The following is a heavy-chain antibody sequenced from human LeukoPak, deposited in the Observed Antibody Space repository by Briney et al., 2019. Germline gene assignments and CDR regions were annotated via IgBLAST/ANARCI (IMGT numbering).Heavy chain of an antibody. V-gene: IGHV3-23*01. Sequence: PGGSLRLSCAASGFTFSSYAMSWVRQAPGKGLEWVSAISGSGGSTYYADSVKGRFTISRDNSKNTLYLQMNSLRAEDTAVYYCAKSQKGLARIHWFGDTKDYFNYWGQGTLVTVSS. CDR1: GFTFSSYA. D-gene: IGHD3-10*01. J-gene: IGHJ4*02. CDR2: ISGSGGST. CDR3: AKSQKGLARIHWFGDTKDYFNY.